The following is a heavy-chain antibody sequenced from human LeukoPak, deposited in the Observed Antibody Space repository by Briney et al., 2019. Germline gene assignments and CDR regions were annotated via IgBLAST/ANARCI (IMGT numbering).Heavy chain of an antibody. J-gene: IGHJ4*02. V-gene: IGHV4-59*01. CDR1: GGSISSYY. D-gene: IGHD5-18*01. CDR2: IYYSGST. Sequence: SETLSLTCRVSGGSISSYYWSWIRQPPGKGLEWIGHIYYSGSTNYNPSLKSRVTISIDTSKNQFSLRLSSVTAADTAVYYCARGAAGYSYGWDQGTLVTVSS. CDR3: ARGAAGYSYG.